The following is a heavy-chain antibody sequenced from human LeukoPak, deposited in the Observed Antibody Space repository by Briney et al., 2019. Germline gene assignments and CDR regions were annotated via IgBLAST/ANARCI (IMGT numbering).Heavy chain of an antibody. CDR3: ARGARPGYYYYYYMDV. D-gene: IGHD6-6*01. CDR1: GGSFSGYY. Sequence: SETLSPTCAVYGGSFSGYYWSWIRQPPGKGLEWIGEINHSGSTNYNPSFKSRVTISVDTSKNQFSLELSSVTAADTAVYYCARGARPGYYYYYYMDVWGKGTTVTVSS. CDR2: INHSGST. V-gene: IGHV4-34*01. J-gene: IGHJ6*03.